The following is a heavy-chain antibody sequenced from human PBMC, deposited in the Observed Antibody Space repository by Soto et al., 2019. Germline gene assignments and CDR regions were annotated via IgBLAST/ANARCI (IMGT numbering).Heavy chain of an antibody. D-gene: IGHD6-25*01. CDR1: GFTFSRYD. Sequence: EVQVVESGGGLVQPGGSLRLSCAASGFTFSRYDMHWVRQATGRGLEWVSGIGTSGDTYYAVSVKGRFTISRENDKNSVYLQMNSLRAGDTAVYYCASAALGFDPWGQGTLFAVYS. CDR3: ASAALGFDP. J-gene: IGHJ5*02. V-gene: IGHV3-13*04. CDR2: IGTSGDT.